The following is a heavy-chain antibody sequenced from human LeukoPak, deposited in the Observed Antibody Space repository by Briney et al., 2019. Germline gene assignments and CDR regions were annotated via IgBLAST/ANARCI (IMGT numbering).Heavy chain of an antibody. V-gene: IGHV4-34*01. D-gene: IGHD5-12*01. Sequence: SETLSLTCAVYGGSFSGYYWSWIRQPPGKGLEWIGEINHSGSTNYNPSLKSRVTISIDTSKNQFSLNLRSVTAADTAVYYCARYLSGDGGGWFDPWGQGTLVTVSS. CDR2: INHSGST. CDR1: GGSFSGYY. J-gene: IGHJ5*02. CDR3: ARYLSGDGGGWFDP.